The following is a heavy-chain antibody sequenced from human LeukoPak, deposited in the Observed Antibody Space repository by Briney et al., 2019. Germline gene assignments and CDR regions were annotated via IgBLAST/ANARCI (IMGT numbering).Heavy chain of an antibody. CDR2: IYYSGST. CDR3: ARSPRLQLLTPHYFDY. J-gene: IGHJ4*02. D-gene: IGHD5-18*01. Sequence: SETLSLTCTVSGGSISSYYWSWIRQPPGKGLEWIGYIYYSGSTNYSPSLKSRVTISVDTSKNQFPLKLSSVTAADTAVYYCARSPRLQLLTPHYFDYWGQGTLVTVSS. V-gene: IGHV4-59*01. CDR1: GGSISSYY.